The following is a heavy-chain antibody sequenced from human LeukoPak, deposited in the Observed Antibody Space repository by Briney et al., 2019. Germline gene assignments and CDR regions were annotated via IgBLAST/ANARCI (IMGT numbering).Heavy chain of an antibody. CDR3: ARLNYDFWSGYWDWNAFDI. CDR1: GYTFTSYG. CDR2: ISAYNGNT. Sequence: ASVKVSRKASGYTFTSYGISWVRQAPGQGLEWMGWISAYNGNTNYAQKLQGRVTMTTDTSTSTAYMELRSLRSDDTAVYYCARLNYDFWSGYWDWNAFDIWGQGTMVTVSS. J-gene: IGHJ3*02. V-gene: IGHV1-18*01. D-gene: IGHD3-3*01.